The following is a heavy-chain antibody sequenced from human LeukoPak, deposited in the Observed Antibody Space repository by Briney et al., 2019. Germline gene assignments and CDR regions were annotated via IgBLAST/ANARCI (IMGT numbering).Heavy chain of an antibody. J-gene: IGHJ4*02. CDR2: ISWDGGST. V-gene: IGHV3-43D*03. D-gene: IGHD3-22*01. CDR3: AKGDYDSSGYSLDY. Sequence: GGSLRLSCAASGFTFSDYAMHWVRQAPGKGLEWVSLISWDGGSTYYADSVKGRFTISRDNSKNSLYLQMNSLRAEDTALYYCAKGDYDSSGYSLDYWGQGTLVTVSS. CDR1: GFTFSDYA.